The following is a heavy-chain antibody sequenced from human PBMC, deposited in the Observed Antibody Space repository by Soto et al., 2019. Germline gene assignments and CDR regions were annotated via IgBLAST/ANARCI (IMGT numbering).Heavy chain of an antibody. CDR1: GFRFSLFW. CDR3: AKEGVVKRANCLDY. V-gene: IGHV3-30*18. J-gene: IGHJ4*02. D-gene: IGHD3-22*01. CDR2: VSHDGIVK. Sequence: GGSLRLSCAASGFRFSLFWMSWVRQAPGKGLVWVAVVSHDGIVKYYADSVKGRFTVSRDNSKNTMFLEMNSLRSEDTAVYYCAKEGVVKRANCLDYWGQGTQVTVSS.